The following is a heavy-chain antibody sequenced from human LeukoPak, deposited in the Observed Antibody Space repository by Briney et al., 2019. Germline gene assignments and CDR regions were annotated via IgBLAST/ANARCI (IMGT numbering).Heavy chain of an antibody. J-gene: IGHJ4*02. CDR1: GFTVSSNY. CDR2: IYSGGST. D-gene: IGHD5-12*01. V-gene: IGHV3-53*01. Sequence: GGSLRLSCAASGFTVSSNYMSWVRQAPGKGLEWVSVIYSGGSTYYADSVKGRFTISRNNSKNTPYLQVNNLRAQGPAVYYLSGDGYEVDYWGQGTLVTVSS. CDR3: SGDGYEVDY.